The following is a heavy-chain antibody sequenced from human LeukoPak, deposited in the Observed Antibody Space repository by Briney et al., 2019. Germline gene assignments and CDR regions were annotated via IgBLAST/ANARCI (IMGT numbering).Heavy chain of an antibody. CDR3: ARGTTIAAQGTYYYYGMDV. CDR2: MNPNSGNT. J-gene: IGHJ6*02. CDR1: GYTFTSYD. D-gene: IGHD6-6*01. Sequence: GASVKVSCKASGYTFTSYDINWARQATGQGLEWMGWMNPNSGNTGYAQKFQGRVTMTRNTSISTAYMELSSLRSEDTAVYYCARGTTIAAQGTYYYYGMDVWGQGTTVTVSS. V-gene: IGHV1-8*01.